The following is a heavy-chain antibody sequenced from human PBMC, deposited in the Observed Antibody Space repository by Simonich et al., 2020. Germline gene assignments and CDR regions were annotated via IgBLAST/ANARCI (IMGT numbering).Heavy chain of an antibody. CDR3: ARHDRWLQFYFDY. CDR1: VGSISSYY. Sequence: QVQLQESGPGLVKPSETLSLPCTVSVGSISSYYWSWFRQPPGKGLEWIGYIYYSGSTHYNPSLKSRVTISVDTSKNQFSLKLSSVTAADTAVYYCARHDRWLQFYFDYWGQGTLVTVSS. CDR2: IYYSGST. V-gene: IGHV4-59*08. J-gene: IGHJ4*02. D-gene: IGHD5-12*01.